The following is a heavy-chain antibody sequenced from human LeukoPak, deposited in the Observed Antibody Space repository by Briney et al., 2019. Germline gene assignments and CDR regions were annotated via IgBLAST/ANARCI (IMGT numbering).Heavy chain of an antibody. CDR3: ARVDIECSGGSCYSAYYYGMDV. D-gene: IGHD2-15*01. V-gene: IGHV1-3*01. CDR2: INAGNGNT. Sequence: ASVKVSCKASGYTFTSYAMHWVRQAPGRRLEWMGWINAGNGNTKYSQKFQGRVTITRDTSASTAYMELSSLRSEDTAVYYCARVDIECSGGSCYSAYYYGMDVWGQGTTVTVSS. CDR1: GYTFTSYA. J-gene: IGHJ6*02.